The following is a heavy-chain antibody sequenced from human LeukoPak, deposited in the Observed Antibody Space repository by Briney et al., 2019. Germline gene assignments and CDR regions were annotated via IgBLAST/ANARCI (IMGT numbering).Heavy chain of an antibody. Sequence: PGGPLRLSCAASKFIFSDYYMSWIRQAPGQGLEGISCISSSTSTIYYADSVRGRFTVSRDNAKNSLYLEMNNLSAEDTAVYYCARGGDYGDYPFDYWGQGTLVTVSS. CDR1: KFIFSDYY. V-gene: IGHV3-11*01. D-gene: IGHD4-17*01. CDR3: ARGGDYGDYPFDY. J-gene: IGHJ4*02. CDR2: ISSSTSTI.